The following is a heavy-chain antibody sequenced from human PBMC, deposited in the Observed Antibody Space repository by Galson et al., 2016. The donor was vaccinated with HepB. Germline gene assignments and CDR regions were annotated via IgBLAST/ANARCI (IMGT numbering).Heavy chain of an antibody. Sequence: SLRLSCAVSGFKFRNYAMHWVRQAPGKGLEWVAVISFDGRNKYFADSVKGRFTISRDNSKNTLYLQMNRLRPEDTAVYYCASGNSGWRGYYFDYWGQGTLVTVSS. J-gene: IGHJ4*02. CDR3: ASGNSGWRGYYFDY. CDR2: ISFDGRNK. CDR1: GFKFRNYA. V-gene: IGHV3-30*04. D-gene: IGHD6-19*01.